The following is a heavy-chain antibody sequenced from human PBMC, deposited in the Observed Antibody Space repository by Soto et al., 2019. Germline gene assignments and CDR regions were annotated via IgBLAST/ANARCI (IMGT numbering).Heavy chain of an antibody. CDR3: ARGGSSSDNGMDV. CDR1: GFTFSTYS. D-gene: IGHD6-6*01. CDR2: MSSRSLTI. Sequence: EVQLVESGGGLVQPGGSLRVSCAASGFTFSTYSMNWVRLAPGKGLEWVSYMSSRSLTIYYTDSVKGRFTISRDNAKNSLDLQMNSLRDEDTAVYYCARGGSSSDNGMDVWRQGTTVTVSS. V-gene: IGHV3-48*02. J-gene: IGHJ6*02.